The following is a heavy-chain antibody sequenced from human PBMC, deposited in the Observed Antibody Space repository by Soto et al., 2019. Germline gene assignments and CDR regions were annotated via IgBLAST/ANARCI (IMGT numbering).Heavy chain of an antibody. Sequence: GGSLRLSCAGSGFSFSTYDMHGVRQATGKGLEWVSSIATAGDTYYEDSVSGRFTISRENAKNSFYLEMKNLIVVDRALYYCSSWFGTTTSCLDVWRRRTRVT. D-gene: IGHD3-10*01. J-gene: IGHJ6*02. CDR2: IATAGDT. CDR3: SSWFGTTTSCLDV. V-gene: IGHV3-13*01. CDR1: GFSFSTYD.